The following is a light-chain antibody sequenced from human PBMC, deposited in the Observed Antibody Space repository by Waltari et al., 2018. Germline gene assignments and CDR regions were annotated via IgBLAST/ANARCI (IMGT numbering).Light chain of an antibody. V-gene: IGKV1-5*03. Sequence: CRASQGISSCVAWYQHKPGKAPKLLIYSASTLVTGVPSRFSGSGSSTHFTLTISSLQPDDAATYFCQQYDSYSLLSFGGGTTVELK. J-gene: IGKJ4*01. CDR2: SAS. CDR1: QGISSC. CDR3: QQYDSYSLLS.